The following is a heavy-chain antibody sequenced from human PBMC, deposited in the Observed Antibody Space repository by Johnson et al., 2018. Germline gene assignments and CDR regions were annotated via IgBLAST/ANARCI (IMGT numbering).Heavy chain of an antibody. D-gene: IGHD3-10*02. J-gene: IGHJ1*01. CDR3: TAHVPFHN. Sequence: VQLVQSGGGVVQPGRSLRLSCAASGFTFSDHYMDWVRQAPGKGLEWVGRVRDKSNSYTTEYAASVKGRFTISRDDSQNSLYLQMNGLGTEDTAVYYCTAHVPFHNWGRGSLIIVSS. V-gene: IGHV3-72*01. CDR2: VRDKSNSYTT. CDR1: GFTFSDHY.